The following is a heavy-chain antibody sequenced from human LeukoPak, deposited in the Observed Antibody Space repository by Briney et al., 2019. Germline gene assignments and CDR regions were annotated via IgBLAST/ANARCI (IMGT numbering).Heavy chain of an antibody. J-gene: IGHJ6*03. Sequence: SETLSLTCAVYGGSFSGYYWSWIRQPPGKGLEWIGEINHSGSTNYNPSLKSRVTISVDTSKNQFSLKLSSVTAADTAVYYCARAITGTRGYYYYYYMDVWGKGTTVTVSS. V-gene: IGHV4-34*01. CDR1: GGSFSGYY. D-gene: IGHD1-20*01. CDR3: ARAITGTRGYYYYYYMDV. CDR2: INHSGST.